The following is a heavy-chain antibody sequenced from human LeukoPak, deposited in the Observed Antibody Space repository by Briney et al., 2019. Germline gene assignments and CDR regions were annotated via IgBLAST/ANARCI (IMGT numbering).Heavy chain of an antibody. V-gene: IGHV3-23*01. CDR2: ISGSGGST. CDR1: GFTFSSYA. J-gene: IGHJ4*02. CDR3: AKTESDFWSGYHFDY. Sequence: GGSLRLSCAASGFTFSSYAMSWVRQAPGKGLEWVSAISGSGGSTYYADSVKGRFTISRDNSKNTLYLRMNSLRAEDTAVYYCAKTESDFWSGYHFDYWGQGTLVTVSS. D-gene: IGHD3-3*01.